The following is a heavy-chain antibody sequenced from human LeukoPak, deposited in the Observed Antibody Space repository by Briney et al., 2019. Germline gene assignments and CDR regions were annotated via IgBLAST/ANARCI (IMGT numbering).Heavy chain of an antibody. Sequence: PGGSLRLSCAASGFTFSSYAMSWVRQAPGKGLEWVSAISGSGGSTYYADSVKGRFTIFRDNSKNTLFLQMDSLRAEDTAVYYCATVADFGDYYFDYWGQGTLVTVSS. D-gene: IGHD4-17*01. J-gene: IGHJ4*02. CDR1: GFTFSSYA. CDR3: ATVADFGDYYFDY. CDR2: ISGSGGST. V-gene: IGHV3-23*01.